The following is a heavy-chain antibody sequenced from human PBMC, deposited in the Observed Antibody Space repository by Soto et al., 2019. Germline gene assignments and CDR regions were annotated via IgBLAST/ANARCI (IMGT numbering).Heavy chain of an antibody. D-gene: IGHD5-18*01. CDR2: IRSKINSYAT. Sequence: EVQLVESGGGLVQPGGSLKLSCAASGFTFSGSAMHWVRQTSGKRLEWVGRIRSKINSYATAYAASVKGRFTISRDDSKNTAYLQMNSLKTEDTAVYYCTRRPDTDMVPPGMDVWGQGTTVSVSS. J-gene: IGHJ6*02. CDR1: GFTFSGSA. V-gene: IGHV3-73*01. CDR3: TRRPDTDMVPPGMDV.